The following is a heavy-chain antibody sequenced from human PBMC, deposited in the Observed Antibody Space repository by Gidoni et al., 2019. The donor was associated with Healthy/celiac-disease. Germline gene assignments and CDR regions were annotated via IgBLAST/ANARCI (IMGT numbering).Heavy chain of an antibody. Sequence: VQLVQSGAAVKKPGSSVQVSCKPPGGTFSSYAISWVRQAPGQGLEWMGGIIPIFGTENYAQKVQGRVTITADEATSTAYMELSSLRSEDTTVYYCARARSLCSSTSCSKNIDDWGQGTLVTVSA. CDR1: GGTFSSYA. D-gene: IGHD2-2*01. V-gene: IGHV1-69*01. J-gene: IGHJ4*02. CDR3: ARARSLCSSTSCSKNIDD. CDR2: IIPIFGTE.